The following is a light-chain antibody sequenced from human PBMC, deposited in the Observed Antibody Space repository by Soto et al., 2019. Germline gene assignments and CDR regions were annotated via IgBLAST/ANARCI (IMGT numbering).Light chain of an antibody. J-gene: IGKJ4*01. CDR3: QHYKTWPLS. Sequence: ELVLTQSPATLSVSPGERATLSCRASQGVGSTVAWYQQAPGQAPRLLIYDASTRATGIPARFSGDGSGTEFTLTISSLQSDDIAVYYCQHYKTWPLSFGGGTKVDIK. CDR2: DAS. CDR1: QGVGST. V-gene: IGKV3-15*01.